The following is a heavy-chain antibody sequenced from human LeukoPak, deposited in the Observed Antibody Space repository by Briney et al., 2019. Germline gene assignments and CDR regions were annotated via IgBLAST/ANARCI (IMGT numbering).Heavy chain of an antibody. CDR2: ISSSSSTI. CDR3: ARGSGSYFPHFDY. J-gene: IGHJ4*02. Sequence: PGGSLRLSCAASGFTFSSYSMNWVRQAPGKGLEWVSYISSSSSTIYYADSVKGRFTISRDNAKNSLYLQMNSLRAEDTAVYYRARGSGSYFPHFDYWGQGTLVTVSS. V-gene: IGHV3-48*01. D-gene: IGHD1-26*01. CDR1: GFTFSSYS.